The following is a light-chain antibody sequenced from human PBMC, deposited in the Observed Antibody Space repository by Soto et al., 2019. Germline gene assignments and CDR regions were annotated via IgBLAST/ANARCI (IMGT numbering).Light chain of an antibody. J-gene: IGLJ1*01. CDR3: CSYAGSGMFV. Sequence: LTQPRSVSGAPGQSVTISCTGTSSDVGTYNLVSWYQQHPGKVPKLIIFEGSKRPSGTSNRFSGSKSANMASLTISRLQAEDEADYFCCSYAGSGMFVVGTGTKV. V-gene: IGLV2-23*01. CDR1: SSDVGTYNL. CDR2: EGS.